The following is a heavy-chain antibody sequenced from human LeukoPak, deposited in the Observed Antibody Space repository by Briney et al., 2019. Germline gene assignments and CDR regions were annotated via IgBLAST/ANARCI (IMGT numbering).Heavy chain of an antibody. CDR2: IKQDGSEK. V-gene: IGHV3-7*01. CDR3: ARGPPGGWYWFDP. CDR1: GFTFSSYW. D-gene: IGHD6-19*01. Sequence: GGSLRLSCAASGFTFSSYWMSWVRQAPGKGLEWVANIKQDGSEKYYVDSVKGRFTISRDNAKNPLYLQMNSLRAEDTAVYYCARGPPGGWYWFDPWGQGTLVTVSS. J-gene: IGHJ5*02.